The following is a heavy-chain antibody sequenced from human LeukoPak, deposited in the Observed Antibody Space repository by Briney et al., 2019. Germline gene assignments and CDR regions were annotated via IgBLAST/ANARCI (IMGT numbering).Heavy chain of an antibody. Sequence: GTSLRLSCATSGFTFRNYGVHWVRQAPGKGLEWVAVISNDGRNKYYADSVKGRFTISRDNSKNTLYLQMNSLRPEDTAVYYCAKVGYVEDTAKVGHYFDYWGQGTLVTVSS. J-gene: IGHJ4*02. CDR1: GFTFRNYG. V-gene: IGHV3-30*18. D-gene: IGHD5-18*01. CDR2: ISNDGRNK. CDR3: AKVGYVEDTAKVGHYFDY.